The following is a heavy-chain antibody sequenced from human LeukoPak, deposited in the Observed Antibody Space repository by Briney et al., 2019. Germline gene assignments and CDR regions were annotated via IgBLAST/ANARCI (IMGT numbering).Heavy chain of an antibody. V-gene: IGHV3-33*01. D-gene: IGHD2-2*02. CDR2: IWYDGSNK. CDR1: GFTFSSYG. J-gene: IGHJ4*02. CDR3: ARDFIPAAIAAAFDY. Sequence: GGSLRLSCAASGFTFSSYGMHRVRQAPGKGLEWVAVIWYDGSNKYYADSVKGRFTISRDNSKNTLYLQMNSLRAEDTAVYYCARDFIPAAIAAAFDYWGQGTLVTVSS.